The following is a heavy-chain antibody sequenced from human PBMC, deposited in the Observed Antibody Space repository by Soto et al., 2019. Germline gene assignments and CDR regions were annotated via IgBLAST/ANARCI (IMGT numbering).Heavy chain of an antibody. CDR3: ARGWRRGAESKFDP. J-gene: IGHJ5*02. D-gene: IGHD1-26*01. V-gene: IGHV4-34*01. CDR2: INHSGST. CDR1: GGSFSGYY. Sequence: PSETLSLTCAVYGGSFSGYYWSWIRQPPGKGLEWIGEINHSGSTNYNPSLKSRVTISVDTSKNQFSLKLSSVTAADTAVYYCARGWRRGAESKFDPWGQGTLVNVSS.